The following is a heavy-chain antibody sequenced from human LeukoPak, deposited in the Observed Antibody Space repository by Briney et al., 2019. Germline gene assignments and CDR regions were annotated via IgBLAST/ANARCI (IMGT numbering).Heavy chain of an antibody. CDR1: GFTFSSYA. Sequence: GGSLRLSCAASGFTFSSYAMSWVRQAPGKGLEWVSAISGSGGSTYYADSVKGRFTISRDNSKNTLYLQMNSLRAEDTAVYYCAKDGSVLYDFWSGYSHDAFDIWGQGTMVTVSS. D-gene: IGHD3-3*01. CDR2: ISGSGGST. CDR3: AKDGSVLYDFWSGYSHDAFDI. J-gene: IGHJ3*02. V-gene: IGHV3-23*01.